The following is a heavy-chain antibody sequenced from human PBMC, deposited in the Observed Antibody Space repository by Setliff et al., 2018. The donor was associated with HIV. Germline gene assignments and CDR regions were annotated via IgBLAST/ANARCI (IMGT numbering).Heavy chain of an antibody. CDR1: GGSISTYY. CDR3: ARDKGYYYMDV. V-gene: IGHV4-59*12. CDR2: IYFTGSS. Sequence: PSETLSLTCTVSGGSISTYYWSWIRQPPGKGLEWIGSIYFTGSSDNNPSLKSRVTLSVDTSNNHFSLRLSSVTAADTAVYYCARDKGYYYMDVWGKGITVTVSS. J-gene: IGHJ6*03.